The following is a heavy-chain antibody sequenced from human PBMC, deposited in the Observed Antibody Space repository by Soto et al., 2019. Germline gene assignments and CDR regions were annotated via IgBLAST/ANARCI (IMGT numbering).Heavy chain of an antibody. J-gene: IGHJ6*02. CDR1: GGSIIGYY. CDR2: IYYSGTT. CDR3: ARQSGGYYYYGMDV. V-gene: IGHV4-59*08. Sequence: SETLSLTCTVSGGSIIGYYWSWIRQPPGKGLEWIGYIYYSGTTDYSPSLKSRVTISVDTSKNQFSLKLSSVTAADSAIYYCARQSGGYYYYGMDVWGQGNTVTVSS. D-gene: IGHD1-26*01.